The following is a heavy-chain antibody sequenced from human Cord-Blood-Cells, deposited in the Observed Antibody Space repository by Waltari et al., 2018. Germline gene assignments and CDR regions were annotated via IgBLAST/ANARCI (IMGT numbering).Heavy chain of an antibody. J-gene: IGHJ3*02. CDR2: SNPNSGGT. CDR1: GYTFTGYY. D-gene: IGHD3-16*01. V-gene: IGHV1-2*04. Sequence: QVQLVQSGAEVKKPGASVKVSCKASGYTFTGYYTNWVRQAPGQGVEWRGWSNPNSGGTNYAKKLQGWITMTRDASISTAYMELSRRGSDDTAVYYCARGGGEPDAFDIWGQGTMGTVSS. CDR3: ARGGGEPDAFDI.